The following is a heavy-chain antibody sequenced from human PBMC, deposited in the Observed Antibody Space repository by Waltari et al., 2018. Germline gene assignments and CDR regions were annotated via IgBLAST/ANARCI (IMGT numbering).Heavy chain of an antibody. Sequence: QVQLQESGPGLVKPSETLSLTCTVSGGSISSYYWRWIRQHPGKGMEWIGYIYYSGSTNSDPSPRSRVTISVDTSKNQFSLKRSSVTAADTAVYYCARELLATRGREASAGAGDAFDIWGQGTMVTVSS. D-gene: IGHD7-27*01. CDR3: ARELLATRGREASAGAGDAFDI. CDR1: GGSISSYY. V-gene: IGHV4-59*01. J-gene: IGHJ3*02. CDR2: IYYSGST.